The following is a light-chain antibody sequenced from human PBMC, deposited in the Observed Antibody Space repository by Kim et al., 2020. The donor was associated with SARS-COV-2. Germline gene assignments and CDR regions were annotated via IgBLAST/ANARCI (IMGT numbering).Light chain of an antibody. CDR3: QQYGTTPLT. Sequence: CPGDPATLSCRASQSISSAPLAWSQQRPGQAPRLLMSGASIRATGIPDRFSGSGSGTDFTLTISRLETDDFAVYYCQQYGTTPLTFGGGTKVDIK. CDR1: QSISSAP. J-gene: IGKJ4*01. V-gene: IGKV3-20*01. CDR2: GAS.